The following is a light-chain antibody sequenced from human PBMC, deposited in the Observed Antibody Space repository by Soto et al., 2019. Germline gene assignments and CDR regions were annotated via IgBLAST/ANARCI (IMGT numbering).Light chain of an antibody. Sequence: QSALTQPASVSGSPGQSITISCTGTSSDVGGYNFVPWFQHHPGKAPKVMIYEVSNRPSGVSNRFSGSKSGNTASLTISGLQAADEADYYCSLYTSENAYVFGTGTKLTVL. J-gene: IGLJ1*01. CDR3: SLYTSENAYV. CDR2: EVS. V-gene: IGLV2-14*01. CDR1: SSDVGGYNF.